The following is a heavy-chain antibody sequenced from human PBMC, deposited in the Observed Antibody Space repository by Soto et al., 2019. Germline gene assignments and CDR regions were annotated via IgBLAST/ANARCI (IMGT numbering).Heavy chain of an antibody. CDR1: GYSFTDYY. CDR2: INPSTGVT. Sequence: QVQLVQSGAEVKKPGASVKVSCKASGYSFTDYYMHWVRQAPGQGPEWLGWINPSTGVTHFAQKFQGWGTMTRDTSIRPAYMELSRLTSDDTAVYYCVRSPGDFRYGMDVWGQGTTVTVSS. D-gene: IGHD2-21*02. V-gene: IGHV1-2*04. CDR3: VRSPGDFRYGMDV. J-gene: IGHJ6*02.